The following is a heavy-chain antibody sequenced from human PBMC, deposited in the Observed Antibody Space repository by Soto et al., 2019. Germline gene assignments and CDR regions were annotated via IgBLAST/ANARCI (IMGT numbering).Heavy chain of an antibody. J-gene: IGHJ6*02. Sequence: GWSLRHSCAASGFPFADYAMHWVRPAPGKGLEWVSGISWNSGSIGVAVSVKGRFTISRDNAKNSLYLQMNSLRAEDTAWYFCAKGSYPYYSYVMNVRG. CDR2: ISWNSGSI. CDR1: GFPFADYA. CDR3: AKGSYPYYSYVMNV. V-gene: IGHV3-9*01.